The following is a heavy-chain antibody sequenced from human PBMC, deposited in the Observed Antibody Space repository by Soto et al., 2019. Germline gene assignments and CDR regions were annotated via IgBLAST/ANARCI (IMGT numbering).Heavy chain of an antibody. CDR2: ISADGSNK. V-gene: IGHV3-30*18. CDR1: GFTFSSYG. D-gene: IGHD2-21*02. CDR3: AQGGDSWLHSPCDN. J-gene: IGHJ4*02. Sequence: GGSLRLSCAASGFTFSSYGMHWARQAPGKGLEWVGVISADGSNKFYADSVKGRFTISRDNFKNTLYLQTNSLRSDDTGVYYCAQGGDSWLHSPCDNWGQGTLVTVSS.